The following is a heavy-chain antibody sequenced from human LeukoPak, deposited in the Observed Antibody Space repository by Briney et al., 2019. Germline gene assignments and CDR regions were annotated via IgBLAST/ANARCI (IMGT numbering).Heavy chain of an antibody. CDR1: GFTFSSYA. CDR2: ISSNGGST. Sequence: GGSLRLSCAASGFTFSSYAMHWVRQAPGKGLEYVSAISSNGGSTYYANSVKGRFTISRDNSKNTLYLQMNSLRAEDTAVYYCAREAVHYYGSGSYYSQNPLYYYYYMDVWGKGTTVTISS. CDR3: AREAVHYYGSGSYYSQNPLYYYYYMDV. D-gene: IGHD3-10*01. J-gene: IGHJ6*03. V-gene: IGHV3-64*01.